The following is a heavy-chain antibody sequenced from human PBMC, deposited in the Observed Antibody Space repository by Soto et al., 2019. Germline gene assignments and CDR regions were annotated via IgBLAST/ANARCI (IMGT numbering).Heavy chain of an antibody. Sequence: EVQLVESGGGLVKPGGSLRLSCAASGFTFSDYSMNWVRQAPGKGLECVSSISSSSSYIYYADSVKGRFTISRDNAKNSLYLQLNSLTAGDTAIYHCAKYPVASRAESYYYYMDVWGKGTTVTVSS. CDR1: GFTFSDYS. CDR3: AKYPVASRAESYYYYMDV. D-gene: IGHD2-15*01. J-gene: IGHJ6*03. CDR2: ISSSSSYI. V-gene: IGHV3-21*01.